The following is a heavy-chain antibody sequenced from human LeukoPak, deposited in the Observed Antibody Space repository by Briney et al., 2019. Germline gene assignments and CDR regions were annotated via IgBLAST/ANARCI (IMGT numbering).Heavy chain of an antibody. CDR2: ISGSGGTT. J-gene: IGHJ4*02. CDR1: GFTFSTYG. CDR3: AKEGRILGTNDY. Sequence: GGSLRLSCAASGFTFSTYGMSWVRQAPGKGLEWVSAISGSGGTTYYADSVKGRFTISRDNSKNTLYLQMNSLRAEDTAVYYCAKEGRILGTNDYWGQGTLVTVSS. V-gene: IGHV3-23*01. D-gene: IGHD2-8*01.